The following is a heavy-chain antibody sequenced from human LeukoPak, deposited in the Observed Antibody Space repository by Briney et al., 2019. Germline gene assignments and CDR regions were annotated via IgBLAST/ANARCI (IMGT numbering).Heavy chain of an antibody. Sequence: GGSLRLSCAASGFTFDEYGMSWVRQAPGKGLEWVSGINWNGGSTGYADSVKGRFTISRDNAKNSLYLQMNSLRAEDTALYYCARGDSSGWQYYFDYWGQGTLVTVSS. V-gene: IGHV3-20*04. CDR3: ARGDSSGWQYYFDY. CDR1: GFTFDEYG. CDR2: INWNGGST. D-gene: IGHD6-19*01. J-gene: IGHJ4*02.